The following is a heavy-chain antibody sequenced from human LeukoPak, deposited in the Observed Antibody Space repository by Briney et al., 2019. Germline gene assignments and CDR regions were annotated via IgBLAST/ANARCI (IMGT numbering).Heavy chain of an antibody. CDR3: ARGPPRIAAALSFDY. Sequence: GASVKASCKASGGTFSSYAISWVRQAPGQGLEWMGRIIPILGIANYAQKFQGRVTITADKSTSTAYMELSSLRSEDTAVYYCARGPPRIAAALSFDYWGQGTLVTVSS. V-gene: IGHV1-69*04. CDR1: GGTFSSYA. CDR2: IIPILGIA. D-gene: IGHD6-13*01. J-gene: IGHJ4*02.